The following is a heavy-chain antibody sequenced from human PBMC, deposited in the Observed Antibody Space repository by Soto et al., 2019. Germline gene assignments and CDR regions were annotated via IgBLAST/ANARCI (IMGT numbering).Heavy chain of an antibody. V-gene: IGHV4-31*03. J-gene: IGHJ3*02. D-gene: IGHD2-15*01. Sequence: SETLSLTCTVSGGSISSGGYYWSWIRQHPGKGLEWIGYIYYSGSTYYNPSLKSRVTISVDTSKNQFSLKPSSVTAADTAVYYCASFCGGSCYPAAFDIWGQGTMVTVSS. CDR3: ASFCGGSCYPAAFDI. CDR2: IYYSGST. CDR1: GGSISSGGYY.